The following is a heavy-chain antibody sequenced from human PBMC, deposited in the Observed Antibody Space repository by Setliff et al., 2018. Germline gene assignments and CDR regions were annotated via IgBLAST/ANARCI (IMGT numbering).Heavy chain of an antibody. V-gene: IGHV1-8*02. CDR2: IRSHNGNT. Sequence: ASVKVSCKASGYTFTSYDINWVRQAPGQGLEWMGWIRSHNGNTKYAQKFQGRVTMTRNTSISTAYMELSSLRSEDTAVYYCVREGVDTRSSTDYRYYMDVWGKGTTVTVSS. J-gene: IGHJ6*03. CDR1: GYTFTSYD. CDR3: VREGVDTRSSTDYRYYMDV. D-gene: IGHD5-18*01.